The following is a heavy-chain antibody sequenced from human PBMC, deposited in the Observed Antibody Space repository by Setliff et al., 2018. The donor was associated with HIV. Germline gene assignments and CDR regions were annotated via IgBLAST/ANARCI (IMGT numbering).Heavy chain of an antibody. V-gene: IGHV3-53*01. D-gene: IGHD3-22*01. Sequence: GGSLRLSCAASGFTFSNYNMNWVRQAPGKGLEWVSVIYTGGRAYYADSVKGRFTVSRDNSNNTLYLQMNGLRAEDTAVYYCARGALISWDSSDDLWYWGQGTLVTVSS. CDR2: IYTGGRA. J-gene: IGHJ4*02. CDR1: GFTFSNYN. CDR3: ARGALISWDSSDDLWY.